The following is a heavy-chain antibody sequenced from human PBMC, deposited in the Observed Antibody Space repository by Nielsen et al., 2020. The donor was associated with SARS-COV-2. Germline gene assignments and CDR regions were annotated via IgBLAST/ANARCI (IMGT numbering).Heavy chain of an antibody. J-gene: IGHJ4*02. Sequence: SETLSLTCTVSGGSVSSGSYYWSWIRQPPGKGLEWIGYIYYSGSTNYNPSLKSRVTISVDTSKNQFSLKLSSVTAADTAVYYCARSVHYYDFWSGSKYFDYWGQGTLVTVSS. V-gene: IGHV4-61*01. CDR2: IYYSGST. CDR1: GGSVSSGSYY. D-gene: IGHD3-3*01. CDR3: ARSVHYYDFWSGSKYFDY.